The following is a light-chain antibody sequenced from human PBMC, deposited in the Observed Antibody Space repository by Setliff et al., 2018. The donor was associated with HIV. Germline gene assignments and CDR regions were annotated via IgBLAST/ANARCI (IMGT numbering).Light chain of an antibody. CDR1: SSDVGGYNY. V-gene: IGLV2-8*01. CDR3: SSYAGSNNFVV. J-gene: IGLJ2*01. CDR2: DVS. Sequence: ALTQPPSASGSPGQSVTISCTGTSSDVGGYNYVSWYQQHPGKAPKLMIYDVSKRPSGVPDRFSGSKSGNTASLTVSGLQAEDEAYYYCSSYAGSNNFVVFGGGTKVTVL.